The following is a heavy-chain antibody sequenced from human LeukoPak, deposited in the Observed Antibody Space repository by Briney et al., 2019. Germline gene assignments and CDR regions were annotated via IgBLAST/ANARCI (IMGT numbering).Heavy chain of an antibody. D-gene: IGHD3-22*01. V-gene: IGHV1-18*01. Sequence: ASVTVSCTASGYTFTSYGISWVRQAPGQGLEWMGWISAYNGNTNYAQKLQGRVTMTTDTSTSTAYMELRSLRSDDTAVYYCARDHSSGYVDYWGQGTLVTVSS. CDR2: ISAYNGNT. CDR1: GYTFTSYG. J-gene: IGHJ4*02. CDR3: ARDHSSGYVDY.